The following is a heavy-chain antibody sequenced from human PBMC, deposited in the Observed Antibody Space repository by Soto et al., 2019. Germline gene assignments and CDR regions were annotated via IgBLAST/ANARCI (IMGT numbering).Heavy chain of an antibody. CDR2: IGGSGTAI. CDR3: ARVSSSWPAPVV. D-gene: IGHD6-13*01. Sequence: PGGSLRLSCAASRFTSGYHAMNWVRQAPGKGLEWVSYIGGSGTAIYYAYSVKGRFTISRDNAKNSLYLQMNSLRVDDTAVYYCARVSSSWPAPVVWGQGPTVTVSS. V-gene: IGHV3-48*03. CDR1: RFTSGYHA. J-gene: IGHJ6*02.